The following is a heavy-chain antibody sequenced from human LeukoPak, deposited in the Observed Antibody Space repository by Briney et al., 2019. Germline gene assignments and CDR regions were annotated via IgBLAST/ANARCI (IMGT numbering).Heavy chain of an antibody. Sequence: PGGSLRLSCAASGFSFSSYGMHWVRQAPGKGLEWVAFIRYDGSNKYYADSVKGRFTISRDNSNNTLYLQMNSLRVEDTAVYFCAKDRRFLEWPSYYMDVWGKGTTVTVCS. V-gene: IGHV3-30*02. CDR3: AKDRRFLEWPSYYMDV. CDR1: GFSFSSYG. J-gene: IGHJ6*03. CDR2: IRYDGSNK. D-gene: IGHD3-3*01.